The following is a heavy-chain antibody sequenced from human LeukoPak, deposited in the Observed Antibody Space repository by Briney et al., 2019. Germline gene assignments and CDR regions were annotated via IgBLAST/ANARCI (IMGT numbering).Heavy chain of an antibody. V-gene: IGHV4-59*08. Sequence: SETLSLTCAVYGGSFSGYYWSWIRQPPGKGLEWIAYISQSGTTNYNPSLKSRVTISLDMSKNQFSLNLNSVTAADTAVYYCVRHSSGTTYDHWGQGTLVTVSS. CDR3: VRHSSGTTYDH. D-gene: IGHD1-7*01. CDR1: GGSFSGYY. CDR2: ISQSGTT. J-gene: IGHJ5*02.